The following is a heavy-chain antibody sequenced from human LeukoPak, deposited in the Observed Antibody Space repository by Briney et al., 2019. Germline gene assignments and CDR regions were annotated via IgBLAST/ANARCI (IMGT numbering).Heavy chain of an antibody. CDR3: ARDSSGWYHWFDP. V-gene: IGHV4-39*02. J-gene: IGHJ5*02. D-gene: IGHD6-19*01. Sequence: SETLSLTCTVSGGSISSSSYYWGWIRQPPGKGLEWIGSIYYSGSTYYNPSLKSRVTISVDTSKNQFSLKLSSVTAADTAVYYCARDSSGWYHWFDPWGQGTLVTVAS. CDR2: IYYSGST. CDR1: GGSISSSSYY.